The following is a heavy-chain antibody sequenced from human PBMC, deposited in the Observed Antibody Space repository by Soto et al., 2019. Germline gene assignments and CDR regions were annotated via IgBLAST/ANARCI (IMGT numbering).Heavy chain of an antibody. CDR3: ARSVVVTAATRMDV. Sequence: GGSLRLSCAASGFTFSSYGMHWVRQAPGKGLEWVAVIWYDGSNKYYADSVKGRFTISRDNSKNTLYLQMNSLRAEDTAVYYCARSVVVTAATRMDVWGQGTTVTVSS. D-gene: IGHD2-2*01. J-gene: IGHJ6*02. CDR1: GFTFSSYG. V-gene: IGHV3-33*01. CDR2: IWYDGSNK.